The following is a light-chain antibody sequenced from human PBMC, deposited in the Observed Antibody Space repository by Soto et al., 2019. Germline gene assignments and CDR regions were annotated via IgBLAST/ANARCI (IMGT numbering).Light chain of an antibody. V-gene: IGKV1-5*03. CDR3: QQYNRLYT. CDR2: KAS. J-gene: IGKJ2*01. Sequence: DIQMTQSPSTLSASVGDRVTITCRASQSISSGLAWYQQKPGKAPKLLIYKASSLQSGVPSSFSGSGSGTEFTLTISSLQPDDVATYYCQQYNRLYTFGQGTKLEIK. CDR1: QSISSG.